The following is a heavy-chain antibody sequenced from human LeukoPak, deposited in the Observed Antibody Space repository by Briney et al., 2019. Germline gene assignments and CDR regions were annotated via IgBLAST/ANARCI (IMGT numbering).Heavy chain of an antibody. D-gene: IGHD6-13*01. V-gene: IGHV4-59*08. CDR2: VYNSGDT. CDR1: GGSTSSDY. Sequence: SETLSLTCTVSGGSTSSDYWSWIRQSPGKGLEWVGYVYNSGDTGKNPSLKSRVTILLDTSKNQCSLKLTSVTAADTSVYYCARHSYSRVALDYWGQGTLVTVSS. J-gene: IGHJ4*02. CDR3: ARHSYSRVALDY.